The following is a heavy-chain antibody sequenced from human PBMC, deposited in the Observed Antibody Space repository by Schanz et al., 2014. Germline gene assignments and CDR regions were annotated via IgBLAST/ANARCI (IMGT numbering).Heavy chain of an antibody. V-gene: IGHV3-30*18. CDR1: GFMFSSYG. CDR2: ISYDGSKK. D-gene: IGHD3-10*01. J-gene: IGHJ3*02. CDR3: AKGRFGELSAFDI. Sequence: QVQLVDSGGGLVKPGGSLRLSCTASGFMFSSYGMHWVRQAPGKGLEWVGVISYDGSKKSYADSVKGRFTISRDNSKNTLYLQMNSLRAEDTAVYYCAKGRFGELSAFDIWGQGTMVTVSS.